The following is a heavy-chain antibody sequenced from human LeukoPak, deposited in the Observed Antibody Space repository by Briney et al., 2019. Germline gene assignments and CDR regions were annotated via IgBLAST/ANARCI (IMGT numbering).Heavy chain of an antibody. V-gene: IGHV1-18*01. J-gene: IGHJ6*03. Sequence: ASVKVSCTASGYTFTSYGISWVRQAPGQGLEWMGWISAYNGNTNYAQKLQGRVTMTTDTSTSTAYMELRSLRSDDTAVYYCARQAVAGTTGYYYYYMDVWGKGTTVTVSS. CDR3: ARQAVAGTTGYYYYYMDV. CDR1: GYTFTSYG. D-gene: IGHD6-19*01. CDR2: ISAYNGNT.